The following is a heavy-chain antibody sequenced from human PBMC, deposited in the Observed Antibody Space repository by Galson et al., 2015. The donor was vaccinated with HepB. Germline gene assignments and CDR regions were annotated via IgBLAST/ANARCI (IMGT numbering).Heavy chain of an antibody. CDR3: ARDRDEGFGELLIGPIDY. CDR1: GFTFSSYG. D-gene: IGHD3-10*01. Sequence: SLRLSCAASGFTFSSYGMHWVRQAPGKGLEWVAVISYDGSNKYYADSVKGRYTISRDNSKNTLYLQMNSLRAEDTAVYYCARDRDEGFGELLIGPIDYWGQGTLVTVSS. V-gene: IGHV3-30*03. J-gene: IGHJ4*02. CDR2: ISYDGSNK.